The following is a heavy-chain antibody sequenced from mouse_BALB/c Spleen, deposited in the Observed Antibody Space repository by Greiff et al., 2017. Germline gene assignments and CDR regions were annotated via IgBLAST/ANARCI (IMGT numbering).Heavy chain of an antibody. CDR2: ISSGSSTI. J-gene: IGHJ1*01. Sequence: VMLVESGGGLVQPGGSRKLSCAASGFTFSSFGMHWVRQAPEKGLEWVAYISSGSSTIYYADTVKGRFTISRDNPKNTLFLQMTSLRSEDTAMYYCARLGYYGTYWYFDVWGAGTTVTVSS. V-gene: IGHV5-17*02. D-gene: IGHD1-1*01. CDR3: ARLGYYGTYWYFDV. CDR1: GFTFSSFG.